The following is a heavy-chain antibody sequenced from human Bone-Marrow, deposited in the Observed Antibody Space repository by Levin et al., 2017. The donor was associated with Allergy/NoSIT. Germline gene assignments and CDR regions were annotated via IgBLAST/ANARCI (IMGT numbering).Heavy chain of an antibody. CDR2: INSDGSSI. CDR3: TRGGSGSLGDY. V-gene: IGHV3-74*01. J-gene: IGHJ4*02. D-gene: IGHD3-10*01. CDR1: GFTISGHW. Sequence: GESLKISCAASGFTISGHWMHWVRQAPGKGLVWVSRINSDGSSISYADFVKGRFTVSRDNAKNTVYLQMNSLRAEDTAVYYCTRGGSGSLGDYWGQGTLVTVSS.